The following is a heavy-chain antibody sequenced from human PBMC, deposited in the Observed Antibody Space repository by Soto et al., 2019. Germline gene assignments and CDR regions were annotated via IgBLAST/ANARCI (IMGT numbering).Heavy chain of an antibody. CDR1: GFTFSNYG. Sequence: QVNLEESGGGVVQPGRSLRLSCAASGFTFSNYGMHWVRQAPGKGLEWMAIISYDGSIKYCADSVKGRFTISRDNSKNTLYLQMNSLRTEDTAVYYCAKGSSYRSGWISSMFDYWGQGTLVTVSS. CDR3: AKGSSYRSGWISSMFDY. CDR2: ISYDGSIK. V-gene: IGHV3-30*18. J-gene: IGHJ4*02. D-gene: IGHD6-19*01.